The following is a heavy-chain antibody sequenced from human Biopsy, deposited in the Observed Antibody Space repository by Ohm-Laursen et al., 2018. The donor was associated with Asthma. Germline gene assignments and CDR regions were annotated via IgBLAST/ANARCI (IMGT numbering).Heavy chain of an antibody. V-gene: IGHV1-18*01. CDR3: ARAVDYSHYYGIDV. D-gene: IGHD3-10*01. CDR2: ISVYNGNT. CDR1: CYTFNSAG. Sequence: SVKVSCKTSCYTFNSAGITWVRQAPGQGLEWMGWISVYNGNTKVAQKIQDRVTMITDTSTSTAYMELRSLRSDDTAVYFCARAVDYSHYYGIDVWGQGTTVTVS. J-gene: IGHJ6*02.